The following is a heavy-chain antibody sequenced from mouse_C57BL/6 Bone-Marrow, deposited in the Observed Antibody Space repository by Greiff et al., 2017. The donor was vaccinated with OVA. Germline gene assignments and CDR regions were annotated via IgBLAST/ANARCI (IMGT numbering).Heavy chain of an antibody. CDR2: INPNNGGT. Sequence: EVQLVESGPELVKPGASVKIPCKASGYTFTDYNMDWVKQSHGKSLEWIGDINPNNGGTIYNQKFKGKATLTVDKSSSTAYMELRSLTSEDTAVYYCAQYGSSYGRYFDVWGTGTTVTVSS. CDR3: AQYGSSYGRYFDV. D-gene: IGHD1-1*01. J-gene: IGHJ1*03. CDR1: GYTFTDYN. V-gene: IGHV1-18*01.